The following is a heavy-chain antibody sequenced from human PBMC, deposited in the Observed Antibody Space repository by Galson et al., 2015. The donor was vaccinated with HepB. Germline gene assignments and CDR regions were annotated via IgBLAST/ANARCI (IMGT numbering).Heavy chain of an antibody. CDR3: ARVHCGTTSCYTPHYYFGLGV. J-gene: IGHJ6*02. CDR2: ITASGGTT. Sequence: SLRLSCAGSGFTFSSYAMTWVRQGPGKGLEWVSAITASGGTTYYADSVKGRFTISRDNSQNTVYMQLNSLRAEDTAIYYCARVHCGTTSCYTPHYYFGLGVWGQGTTVTVSS. V-gene: IGHV3-23*01. D-gene: IGHD2-2*02. CDR1: GFTFSSYA.